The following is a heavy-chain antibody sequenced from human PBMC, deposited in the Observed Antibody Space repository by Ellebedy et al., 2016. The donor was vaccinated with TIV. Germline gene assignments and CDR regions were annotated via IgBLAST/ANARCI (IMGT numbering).Heavy chain of an antibody. D-gene: IGHD6-13*01. CDR3: AHRPRIADSGTGFDF. CDR2: IYRDGSK. CDR1: GFSLSTTGEA. J-gene: IGHJ4*02. Sequence: SGPTLVKPTQTLTLTCTFSGFSLSTTGEAVAWIRQPPGKALEWLAFIYRDGSKYYSPSLKNRLIIAKDTSENQVVLTLTNVDPVDTATYYCAHRPRIADSGTGFDFWGQGTLVIVSS. V-gene: IGHV2-5*02.